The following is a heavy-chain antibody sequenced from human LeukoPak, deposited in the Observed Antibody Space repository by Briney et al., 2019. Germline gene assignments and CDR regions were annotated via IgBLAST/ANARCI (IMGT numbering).Heavy chain of an antibody. J-gene: IGHJ6*02. CDR1: GSTFRSHS. CDR2: ISSTSGTI. CDR3: ARDYYGMDV. V-gene: IGHV3-48*02. Sequence: GGSLRLSCAASGSTFRSHSTSWVRQGPGKGLECVSYISSTSGTIYYADSVKGRFTISRDNAKNSLYLQMNSLREEDTAVYYCARDYYGMDVWGQGTTVTVSS.